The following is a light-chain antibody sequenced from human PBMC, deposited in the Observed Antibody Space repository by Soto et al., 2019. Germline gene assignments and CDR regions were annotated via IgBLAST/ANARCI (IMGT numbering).Light chain of an antibody. J-gene: IGKJ1*01. CDR2: AAS. V-gene: IGKV1-39*01. CDR3: QQSYSTPQT. CDR1: QSISSY. Sequence: DIQMTQSPSSLSASVGDRVTITCRASQSISSYLNWYQQKPGKAPKLLIYAASSLQSGVPSRFSGSGSGTDFTLTISSLQPEDFETYYCQQSYSTPQTFAQGTNVDIK.